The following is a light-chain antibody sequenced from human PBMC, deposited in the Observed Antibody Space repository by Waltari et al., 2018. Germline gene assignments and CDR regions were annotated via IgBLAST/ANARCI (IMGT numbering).Light chain of an antibody. CDR3: SSYTSSGVV. J-gene: IGLJ2*01. V-gene: IGLV2-14*01. Sequence: QSALTQPASVSGSPGQAIIISCTGTGSDVGGYDYVSWYQQYPGKAPRLIIYDVYNRPSGVFYRFSGSKSDNSASLTISGLQAEYESVYYCSSYTSSGVVFGGGTKLTVL. CDR2: DVY. CDR1: GSDVGGYDY.